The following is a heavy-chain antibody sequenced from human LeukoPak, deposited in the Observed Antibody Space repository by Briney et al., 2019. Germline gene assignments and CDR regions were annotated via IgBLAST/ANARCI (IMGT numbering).Heavy chain of an antibody. CDR2: ISSNGGST. CDR3: ARGAA. Sequence: GGSLRLSCAASGFPFSTYAMHWVRQAPGKGLEYVSAISSNGGSTYYANSVKGRFTISRDNSKNTLYLQMGSLRAEDMAVYCCARGAAWGQGALVTVSS. CDR1: GFPFSTYA. J-gene: IGHJ5*02. V-gene: IGHV3-64*01.